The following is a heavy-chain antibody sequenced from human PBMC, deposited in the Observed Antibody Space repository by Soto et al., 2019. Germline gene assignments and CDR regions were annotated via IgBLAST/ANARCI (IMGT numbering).Heavy chain of an antibody. J-gene: IGHJ5*02. CDR3: ARSGWYGSWFDP. V-gene: IGHV4-34*01. CDR1: GGSFSGYY. CDR2: INHSGST. Sequence: SETLSLTCAFYGGSFSGYYWSWIRQPPGKGLEWIGEINHSGSTNYNPSLKSRVTISVDTSKNQFSLKLSSVTAADTAVYYCARSGWYGSWFDPWGQGTLVTV. D-gene: IGHD6-19*01.